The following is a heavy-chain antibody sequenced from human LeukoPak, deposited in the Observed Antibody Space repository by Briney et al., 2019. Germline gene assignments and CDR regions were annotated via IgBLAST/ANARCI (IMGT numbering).Heavy chain of an antibody. CDR1: GGSFSGYY. V-gene: IGHV4-34*01. Sequence: SETLSLTCAVYGGSFSGYYWSWIRQPPGKGLEWIGEINHSGSTNYNPSLKSRVTISVDTSKNQFSLKLSSVTAADTAVYYCARRDNWNFGVFDYWGQGTLVTVSS. J-gene: IGHJ4*02. CDR2: INHSGST. CDR3: ARRDNWNFGVFDY. D-gene: IGHD1-7*01.